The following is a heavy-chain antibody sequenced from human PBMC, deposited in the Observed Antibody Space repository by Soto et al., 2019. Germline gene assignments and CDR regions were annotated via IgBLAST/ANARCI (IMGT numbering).Heavy chain of an antibody. Sequence: SETLSLTCTVSGGSISSGDYYWSWIRQHPGKGLEWIGTIYFSGTTYYNPSLKSRVTISVDTSKSQFSLKLSSVTAADTAAYYCARRDRSGFSYWLDTWGQGTLVTVS. CDR3: ARRDRSGFSYWLDT. CDR2: IYFSGTT. J-gene: IGHJ5*02. V-gene: IGHV4-31*03. D-gene: IGHD3-22*01. CDR1: GGSISSGDYY.